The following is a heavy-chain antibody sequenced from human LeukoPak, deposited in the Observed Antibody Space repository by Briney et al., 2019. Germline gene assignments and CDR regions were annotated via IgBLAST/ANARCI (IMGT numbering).Heavy chain of an antibody. V-gene: IGHV1-2*02. CDR2: INPNSGGT. CDR1: GYTFTGYY. Sequence: ASVKVSCKASGYTFTGYYMHWVRQAPGQGLEWMGWINPNSGGTNYAQKFQGRVTMTRDTSISTAYMELSRLRSDDTAVYYCARDLGYSGYDSSWFDPWGQGTLVTVSS. D-gene: IGHD5-12*01. J-gene: IGHJ5*02. CDR3: ARDLGYSGYDSSWFDP.